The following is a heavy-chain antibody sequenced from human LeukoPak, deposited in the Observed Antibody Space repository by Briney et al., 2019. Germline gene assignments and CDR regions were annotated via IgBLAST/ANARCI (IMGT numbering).Heavy chain of an antibody. V-gene: IGHV3-23*01. CDR3: AKDSRLLRGVVTTAFDS. CDR1: GFTFSSYG. Sequence: GGSLRLSCAASGFTFSSYGMSWVRQAPGKGLEWVSAISGSGGSTYYADSVKGRFTISRDNSKNILFLQMSSLRVEDTAIYYCAKDSRLLRGVVTTAFDSWGQGTLVTVSS. CDR2: ISGSGGST. D-gene: IGHD3-3*01. J-gene: IGHJ4*02.